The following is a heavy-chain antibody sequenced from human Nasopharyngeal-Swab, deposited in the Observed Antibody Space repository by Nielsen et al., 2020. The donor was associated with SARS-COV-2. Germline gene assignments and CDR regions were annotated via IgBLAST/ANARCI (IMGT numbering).Heavy chain of an antibody. V-gene: IGHV3-23*01. CDR3: AKRLRTYYGDYNYYYGMDV. J-gene: IGHJ6*02. CDR2: ISGSGGST. CDR1: GFTFSSYG. Sequence: GGSLRLSCAASGFTFSSYGMHWVRQAPGKGLEWVSAISGSGGSTYYADSVKGRFTISRDNSKNTLYLQMNSLRAEDTAVYYCAKRLRTYYGDYNYYYGMDVWGQGTTVTVSS. D-gene: IGHD4-17*01.